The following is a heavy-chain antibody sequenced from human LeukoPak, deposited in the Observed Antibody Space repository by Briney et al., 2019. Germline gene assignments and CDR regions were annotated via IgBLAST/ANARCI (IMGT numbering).Heavy chain of an antibody. CDR3: ARGGVGARYTYFDT. CDR1: GGSITDQY. CDR2: IYYSGNT. V-gene: IGHV4-59*11. D-gene: IGHD1-26*01. Sequence: PSETLSLTCTGSGGSITDQYRSWIRQPPGKALEWIGYIYYSGNTDYNPSLKSRVSISEDTSKNQFSLTLGSVTAADTAVYYCARGGVGARYTYFDTRGQGILITVST. J-gene: IGHJ4*02.